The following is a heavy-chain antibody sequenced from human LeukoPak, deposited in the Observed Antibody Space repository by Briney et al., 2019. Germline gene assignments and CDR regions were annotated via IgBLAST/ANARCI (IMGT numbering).Heavy chain of an antibody. CDR3: ARDSLYSYGLDAFDI. CDR1: GGSISSYY. Sequence: SETLSLTCTDSGGSISSYYWSWIRQPPGKGLEWIGYIYYSGSTNYNPSLKSRVTISVDTSKNQFSLKLSSVTAADTAVYYCARDSLYSYGLDAFDIWGQGTMVTVSS. J-gene: IGHJ3*02. V-gene: IGHV4-59*01. CDR2: IYYSGST. D-gene: IGHD5-18*01.